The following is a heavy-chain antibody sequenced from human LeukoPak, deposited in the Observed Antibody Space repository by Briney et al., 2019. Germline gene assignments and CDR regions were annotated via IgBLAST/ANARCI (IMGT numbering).Heavy chain of an antibody. Sequence: GGSLRLSCAASGFTFSSYGMPWVRQAPGKGLEWVAVIWYDGSNKYYADSVKGRFTISRDNSKNTLYLQMNSLRAEDTAVYYCARDFAITMVRGVIITSLDYWGQGTLVTVSS. CDR1: GFTFSSYG. D-gene: IGHD3-10*01. J-gene: IGHJ4*02. CDR2: IWYDGSNK. V-gene: IGHV3-33*01. CDR3: ARDFAITMVRGVIITSLDY.